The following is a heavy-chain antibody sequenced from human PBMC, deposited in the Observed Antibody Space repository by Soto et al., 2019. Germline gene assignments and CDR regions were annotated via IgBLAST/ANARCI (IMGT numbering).Heavy chain of an antibody. CDR1: GFTFSGSA. V-gene: IGHV3-73*01. J-gene: IGHJ4*02. CDR2: IRSKANSYAT. D-gene: IGHD6-6*01. Sequence: PGGSLRLSCAASGFTFSGSAMHWVRQASGKGLEWVGRIRSKANSYATAYAASVKGRFTISRDDSKNTAYLQMNSLKTEDTAVYYCTRLGYSSSSLTHDPGRAIDYWGQGT. CDR3: TRLGYSSSSLTHDPGRAIDY.